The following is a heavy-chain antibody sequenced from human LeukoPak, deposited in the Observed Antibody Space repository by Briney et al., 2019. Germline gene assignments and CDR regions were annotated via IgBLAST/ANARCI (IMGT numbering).Heavy chain of an antibody. CDR3: AGDPGIAAATYYYGMDV. Sequence: PSETLSLTCTVSGGSISSYYWIWIRQPPGKGLEYIGYLYNTANTNYNPSLKSRVTMSVDTSKNQFSLKLSSVTAADTAVYYCAGDPGIAAATYYYGMDVWGQGTTVTVSS. D-gene: IGHD6-13*01. CDR2: LYNTANT. V-gene: IGHV4-4*08. J-gene: IGHJ6*02. CDR1: GGSISSYY.